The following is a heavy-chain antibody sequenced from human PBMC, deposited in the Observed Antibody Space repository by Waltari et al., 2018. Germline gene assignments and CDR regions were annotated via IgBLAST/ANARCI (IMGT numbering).Heavy chain of an antibody. CDR3: ARDPGSRLRQLVPTLDY. J-gene: IGHJ4*02. CDR1: GYTFTSYY. V-gene: IGHV1-46*01. CDR2: INPSGGST. Sequence: QVQLVQSGAEVKKPGASVKVSCKASGYTFTSYYMHWVRQAPGQGLEWMGIINPSGGSTSYAQKCHGRVTMTRDTSTSTVYMELSSLRSEDTAVYYCARDPGSRLRQLVPTLDYWGQGTLVTVSS. D-gene: IGHD6-13*01.